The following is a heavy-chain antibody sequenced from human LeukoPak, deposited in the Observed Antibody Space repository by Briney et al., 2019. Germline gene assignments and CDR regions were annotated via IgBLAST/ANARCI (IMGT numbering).Heavy chain of an antibody. J-gene: IGHJ4*02. CDR2: IIPILGIA. CDR1: GGTFISYT. CDR3: ARDRAAAGTWFDF. Sequence: ASVKVSCKASGGTFISYTIGWVRQAPGQGLEWMGRIIPILGIADYAQRFQGRVTITADKPTSTAYMELSSLRSEDTAVYYCARDRAAAGTWFDFWGQGTPVTVSS. V-gene: IGHV1-69*04. D-gene: IGHD6-13*01.